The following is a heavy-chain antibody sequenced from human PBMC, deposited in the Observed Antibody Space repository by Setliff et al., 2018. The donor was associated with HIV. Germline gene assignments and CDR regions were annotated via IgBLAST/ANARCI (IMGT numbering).Heavy chain of an antibody. CDR2: INPNSGAT. CDR1: AYTFTGYY. V-gene: IGHV1-2*02. Sequence: GASVKVSCKASAYTFTGYYIHWVRQAPGQGLELMGWINPNSGATNLAQKFQGSVTLTRDTSITTAYMELRGLRSADTAVYYCAVMGHCSANSCFRMEGFDYWGQGTLVTVSS. CDR3: AVMGHCSANSCFRMEGFDY. J-gene: IGHJ4*02. D-gene: IGHD2-15*01.